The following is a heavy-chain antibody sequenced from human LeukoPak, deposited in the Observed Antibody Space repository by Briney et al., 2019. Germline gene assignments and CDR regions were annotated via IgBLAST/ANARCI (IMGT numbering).Heavy chain of an antibody. CDR1: GFTFSSYA. D-gene: IGHD2-21*02. Sequence: GSLRLSCAASGFTFSSYAMHWVRQAPGKGLEWVAVISYDGSNKYYADSVKGRFTISRDNSRNRLYLQMNTLTVEDTAIYYSARRLLTGGVTDFFDFWGQGALVTVSS. CDR2: ISYDGSNK. CDR3: ARRLLTGGVTDFFDF. V-gene: IGHV3-30-3*01. J-gene: IGHJ4*02.